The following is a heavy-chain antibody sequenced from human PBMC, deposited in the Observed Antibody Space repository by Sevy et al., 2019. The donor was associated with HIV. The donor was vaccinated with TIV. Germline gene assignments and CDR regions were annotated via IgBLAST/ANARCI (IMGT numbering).Heavy chain of an antibody. D-gene: IGHD3-3*01. J-gene: IGHJ4*02. Sequence: GGSLRLSCETSGSIFTDYWMSWVRQIPGKGLEWVATIKQDQSEKYYVDSVKGRFAISRDSAKKSVSLQMNGLRAEDTALYFCAREVGGFNWRPYYFDSWGQGTLVTVSS. V-gene: IGHV3-7*01. CDR2: IKQDQSEK. CDR3: AREVGGFNWRPYYFDS. CDR1: GSIFTDYW.